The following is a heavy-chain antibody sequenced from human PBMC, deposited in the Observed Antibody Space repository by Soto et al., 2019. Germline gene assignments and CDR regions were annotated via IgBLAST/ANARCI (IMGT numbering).Heavy chain of an antibody. CDR1: GFTFSSYG. CDR2: IWYDGSNK. CDR3: ARSYGSGSYYSGPPWFDP. J-gene: IGHJ5*02. V-gene: IGHV3-33*01. Sequence: QVQLVESGGGVVQPGRSLRLSCAASGFTFSSYGMHWVRQAPGKGLEWVAVIWYDGSNKYYADSVKGRFTISRDNSKNTLYLQMNSLRAEDTAVYYCARSYGSGSYYSGPPWFDPWGQGTLVTVSS. D-gene: IGHD3-10*01.